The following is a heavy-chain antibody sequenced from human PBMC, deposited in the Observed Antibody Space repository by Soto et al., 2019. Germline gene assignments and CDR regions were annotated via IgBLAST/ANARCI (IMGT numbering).Heavy chain of an antibody. CDR2: IYYSGST. J-gene: IGHJ4*02. D-gene: IGHD6-6*01. CDR1: GGSISSSSYY. CDR3: ARLLGGAARPVYFDY. V-gene: IGHV4-39*01. Sequence: PSETLSLTCTVSGGSISSSSYYWGWIRPPPGKGLEWIGSIYYSGSTYYNPSLKSRVTISVDTSKNQFSLKLSSVTAADTAVYYCARLLGGAARPVYFDYWGQGTLVTVSS.